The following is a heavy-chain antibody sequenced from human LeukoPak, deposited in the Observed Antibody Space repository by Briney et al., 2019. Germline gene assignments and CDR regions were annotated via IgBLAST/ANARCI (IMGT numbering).Heavy chain of an antibody. Sequence: GSSVKVSCKASGGTFSSYAISWVRPAPGQGLEWMGGIIPIFGTANYAQKFQGRVTITTDESTSTAYMELSSLRSEDTAVYYCARANVQYYYDSSGYYFDYWGQGTLVTVSS. V-gene: IGHV1-69*05. J-gene: IGHJ4*02. CDR1: GGTFSSYA. CDR3: ARANVQYYYDSSGYYFDY. CDR2: IIPIFGTA. D-gene: IGHD3-22*01.